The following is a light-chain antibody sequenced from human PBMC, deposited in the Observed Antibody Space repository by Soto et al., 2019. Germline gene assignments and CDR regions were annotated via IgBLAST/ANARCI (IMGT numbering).Light chain of an antibody. V-gene: IGLV2-18*01. CDR2: EVS. J-gene: IGLJ1*01. Sequence: QSVLTQPPSVSGSPGQSVTISCTGTSTDFVGYNRVSWYQQLPGTAPKLMIYEVSKRPSGVPDRFSGSKSGNTASLTISGLQAADEADYYCSLYTSENAYVFGTGTKVTVL. CDR1: STDFVGYNR. CDR3: SLYTSENAYV.